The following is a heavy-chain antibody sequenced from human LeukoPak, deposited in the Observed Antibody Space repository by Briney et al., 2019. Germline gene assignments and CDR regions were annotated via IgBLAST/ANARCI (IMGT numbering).Heavy chain of an antibody. D-gene: IGHD3-9*01. CDR1: GFTVGSNY. CDR2: IYSGGST. J-gene: IGHJ4*02. V-gene: IGHV3-53*01. CDR3: AHATDDILTGYYFDY. Sequence: GGSLRLSCAASGFTVGSNYMSWVRQAPGKGLEWVSVIYSGGSTYYADSVKGRFTISRDNSKNTLYLQMNSLRAEDTAVYYCAHATDDILTGYYFDYWGQGTLVTVSS.